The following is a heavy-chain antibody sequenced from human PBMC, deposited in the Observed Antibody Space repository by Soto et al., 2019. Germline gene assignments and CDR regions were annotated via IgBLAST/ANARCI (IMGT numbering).Heavy chain of an antibody. V-gene: IGHV3-15*01. J-gene: IGHJ3*02. Sequence: GGSLRLSCAASGFTFSNAWMSWVRQAPGKGLEWVGRIKSKTDGGTTDYAAPVKGRFTISRDDSKNTLYLQMNSLKTEDTAVYYCTTDQLWTDAFDIWGQGTMVTVSS. CDR2: IKSKTDGGTT. D-gene: IGHD7-27*01. CDR1: GFTFSNAW. CDR3: TTDQLWTDAFDI.